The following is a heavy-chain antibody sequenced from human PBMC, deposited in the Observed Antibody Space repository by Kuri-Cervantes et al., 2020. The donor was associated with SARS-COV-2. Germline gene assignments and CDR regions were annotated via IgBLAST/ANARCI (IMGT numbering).Heavy chain of an antibody. J-gene: IGHJ6*03. D-gene: IGHD3-10*01. Sequence: SETLSLTCTVSGDSITSSSYYWGWIRQPPGKGLEWIGEINHSGSTNYNPSLKSRVTISIHTSTNQFSLKLSSVTAADTAVYYCASRPWSRELGYYYSMDVWGKGTTVTVSS. V-gene: IGHV4-39*07. CDR1: GDSITSSSYY. CDR2: INHSGST. CDR3: ASRPWSRELGYYYSMDV.